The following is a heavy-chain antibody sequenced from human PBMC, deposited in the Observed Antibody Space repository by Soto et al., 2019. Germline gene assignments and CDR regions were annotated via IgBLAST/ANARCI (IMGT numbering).Heavy chain of an antibody. CDR3: ARDLGTARRPYFDY. CDR2: TYYRSKWYN. D-gene: IGHD6-6*01. J-gene: IGHJ4*02. Sequence: SQTLSLTCVISGDSVSSNSAAWNWIRQSPSRGLEWLGRTYYRSKWYNDYAVSVKSRITTNPDTSKNQFSLQLNSVTPEDTAVYYCARDLGTARRPYFDYWGQGTLVTVSS. CDR1: GDSVSSNSAA. V-gene: IGHV6-1*01.